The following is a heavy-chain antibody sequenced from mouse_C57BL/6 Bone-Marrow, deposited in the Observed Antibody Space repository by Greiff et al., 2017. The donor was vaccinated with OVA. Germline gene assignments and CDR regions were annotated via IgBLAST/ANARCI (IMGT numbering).Heavy chain of an antibody. CDR1: GYTFTSYW. Sequence: VQLQQPGAELVKPGASVKLSCKASGYTFTSYWMHWVKQRPGRGLEWIGRIDPNSGGTKYNEKFKSKATLTVDKPSSTAYMQLSSLTSEDSAVYYGARSGVITTVVAAPMDYWGQGTSVTVSS. D-gene: IGHD1-1*01. V-gene: IGHV1-72*01. CDR3: ARSGVITTVVAAPMDY. J-gene: IGHJ4*01. CDR2: IDPNSGGT.